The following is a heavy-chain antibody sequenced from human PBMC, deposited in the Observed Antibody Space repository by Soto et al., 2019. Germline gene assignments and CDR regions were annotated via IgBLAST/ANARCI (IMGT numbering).Heavy chain of an antibody. D-gene: IGHD3-10*01. Sequence: GGSLRLSCAASGFIFSEHYMSWIRQAPGKGLEWISYINGRSDTIYYSKSVQGRFTISRDNGKNSLYLQMDSLRADDTAVYYCARDYYGSGSRVDYYGMDVWGQGTTVTVSS. CDR2: INGRSDTI. CDR1: GFIFSEHY. CDR3: ARDYYGSGSRVDYYGMDV. J-gene: IGHJ6*02. V-gene: IGHV3-11*04.